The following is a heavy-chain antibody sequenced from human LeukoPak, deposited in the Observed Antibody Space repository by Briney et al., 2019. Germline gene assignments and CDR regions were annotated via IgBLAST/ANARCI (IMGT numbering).Heavy chain of an antibody. V-gene: IGHV3-30*02. CDR2: IRYDGSNK. CDR1: GFTFSSYG. J-gene: IGHJ5*02. Sequence: HPGGSLRLSCVASGFTFSSYGIHWVRQAPGKGLEWVAFIRYDGSNKYYADFVKGRFTISRDNSKNTLYLQMNSLRAEDTAVYYCAKGFVHYGSGSPENWFDPWGQGTLVTVSS. D-gene: IGHD3-10*01. CDR3: AKGFVHYGSGSPENWFDP.